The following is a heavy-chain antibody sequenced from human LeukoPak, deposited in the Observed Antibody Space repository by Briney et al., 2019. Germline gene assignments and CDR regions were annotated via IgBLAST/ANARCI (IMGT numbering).Heavy chain of an antibody. CDR1: GDSVGRSDSY. CDR2: IYYTGRT. Sequence: PSETLSLTCPVYGDSVGRSDSYWDWIRQPPGKGLEWIGTIYYTGRTYYSPSLKSRATISVDTSNNQFSLNLSSVTAADTALYFCARRRYYDSTGYLNWGQGTLVTVSS. D-gene: IGHD3-22*01. CDR3: ARRRYYDSTGYLN. V-gene: IGHV4-39*01. J-gene: IGHJ1*01.